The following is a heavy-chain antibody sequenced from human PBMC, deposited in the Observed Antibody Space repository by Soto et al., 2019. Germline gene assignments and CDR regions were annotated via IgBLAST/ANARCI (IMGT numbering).Heavy chain of an antibody. D-gene: IGHD3-10*01. CDR1: GFTFSDHY. CDR2: SKNKADSYTT. V-gene: IGHV3-72*01. Sequence: EVQLVESGGGLVQPGGSLRLSCAASGFTFSDHYMDWVRQAPGKGLEWVGRSKNKADSYTTEYAASVKGRFTISRDGSKNLLFLQMNSLNTEDTAVYYCTVWGSGNDFGAAWGQGILVTVSS. CDR3: TVWGSGNDFGAA. J-gene: IGHJ4*02.